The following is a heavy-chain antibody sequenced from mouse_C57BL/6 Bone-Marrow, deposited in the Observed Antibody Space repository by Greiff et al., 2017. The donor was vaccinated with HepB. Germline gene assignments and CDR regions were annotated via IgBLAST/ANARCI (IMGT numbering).Heavy chain of an antibody. D-gene: IGHD1-1*01. Sequence: VKLMESGAELVRPGASVKLSCKASGYTFTDYYINWVKQRPGQGLEWIARIYPGSGNTYYNEKFKGKATLTAEKSSSTAYMQLSSLTSEDSAVYFCARRYYGSSSGYFDVWGTGTTVTVSS. J-gene: IGHJ1*03. CDR2: IYPGSGNT. CDR3: ARRYYGSSSGYFDV. V-gene: IGHV1-76*01. CDR1: GYTFTDYY.